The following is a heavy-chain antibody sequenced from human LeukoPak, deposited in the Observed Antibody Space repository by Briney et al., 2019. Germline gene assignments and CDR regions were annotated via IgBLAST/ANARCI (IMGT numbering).Heavy chain of an antibody. CDR1: GFTFSSYA. D-gene: IGHD3-3*01. J-gene: IGHJ4*02. CDR2: ISGSGGST. CDR3: ATPPEGYYDFWSGYYNLGYIDC. Sequence: PGGSLRLSCAASGFTFSSYAMSWVRQAPGKGLEWVSAISGSGGSTYYADSVKGRFTISRDNSKNTLYLQMNSLRAEDTAVYYCATPPEGYYDFWSGYYNLGYIDCWGQGTLVTVSS. V-gene: IGHV3-23*01.